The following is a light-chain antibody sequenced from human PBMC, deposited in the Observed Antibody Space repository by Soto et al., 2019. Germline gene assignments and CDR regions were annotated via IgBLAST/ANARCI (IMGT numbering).Light chain of an antibody. Sequence: EIVFTQSPATLSLSPGERATLSCRASQSVSSYLAWYQQKPGQAPRLLIYDASNRATGIPARFSGSGSGTDFTLTISRLEPEEFAVDYCQQYGSSGTVGQGTKGDIK. CDR1: QSVSSY. V-gene: IGKV3-11*01. CDR2: DAS. J-gene: IGKJ1*01. CDR3: QQYGSSGT.